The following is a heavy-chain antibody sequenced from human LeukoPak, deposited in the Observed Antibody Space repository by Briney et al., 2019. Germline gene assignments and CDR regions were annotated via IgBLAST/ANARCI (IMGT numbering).Heavy chain of an antibody. V-gene: IGHV6-1*01. D-gene: IGHD5-12*01. Sequence: SQTLSLTCAISGDSVSTNSAAWYWIRQSPSRGLEWLGRTYYRSKWYNDYAVSVRSRININPDTSKNQFSLQLKSVTPEDTAIYYCATDSGYSGYNFAYWGQGTLVTVSS. J-gene: IGHJ4*02. CDR1: GDSVSTNSAA. CDR2: TYYRSKWYN. CDR3: ATDSGYSGYNFAY.